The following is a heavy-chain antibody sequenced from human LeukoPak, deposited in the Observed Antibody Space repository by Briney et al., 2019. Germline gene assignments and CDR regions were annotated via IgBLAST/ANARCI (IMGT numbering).Heavy chain of an antibody. Sequence: SQTLSLTCTVSGGYISSGSYYWSWIWQPAGKGLEWIGRIYTRRSTHYNPSLKSRVTISVDTAKNQFSLKLSSVTAADTAVYYCARVPIAVAARGYWGQGTLVTVSS. V-gene: IGHV4-61*02. CDR2: IYTRRST. CDR1: GGYISSGSYY. J-gene: IGHJ4*02. CDR3: ARVPIAVAARGY. D-gene: IGHD6-19*01.